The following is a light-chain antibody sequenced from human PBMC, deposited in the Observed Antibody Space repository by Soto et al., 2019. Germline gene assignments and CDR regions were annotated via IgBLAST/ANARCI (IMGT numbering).Light chain of an antibody. J-gene: IGKJ1*01. CDR1: QSLVHSAGNTF. CDR3: IQLSHFPRT. V-gene: IGKV2-24*01. CDR2: QVS. Sequence: VLTQTPLSLPVTLGQPASISCRSSQSLVHSAGNTFLSWLQQRPGQTPRLLIYQVSNRFSGAPDKFSGSGAGTDFTLKNSRVEAEDGFVYSCIQLSHFPRTCGQGTKVEIK.